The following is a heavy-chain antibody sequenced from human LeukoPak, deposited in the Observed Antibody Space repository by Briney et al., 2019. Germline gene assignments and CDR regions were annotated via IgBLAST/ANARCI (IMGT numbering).Heavy chain of an antibody. D-gene: IGHD6-19*01. V-gene: IGHV2-70*11. J-gene: IGHJ5*02. CDR1: GLSLSASGMC. CDR2: IHWDDDK. Sequence: SGPALVKPTQTLTLTCTFSGLSLSASGMCVSWIRQPRGKALEWLARIHWDDDKYYSPSLKTRLTISKGTSKNQVVLTMTNMDPVDTATYYCARTSLYSSGWYFPDPWGQGTLVTVSS. CDR3: ARTSLYSSGWYFPDP.